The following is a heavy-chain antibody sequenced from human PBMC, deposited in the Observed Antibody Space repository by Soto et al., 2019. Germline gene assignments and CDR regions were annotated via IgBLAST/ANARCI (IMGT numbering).Heavy chain of an antibody. Sequence: QVQLVESGGGVVQPGRSLSLSCAASGFTFSSYGMHWVRQAPGKGLEWVAVIWYDGSNKYYADSVKGRFTISRDNSKNKLYLQMNSLRAEDTAVYSCAKGGRQWLVTSDFNYWGQGALVTVSS. CDR1: GFTFSSYG. J-gene: IGHJ4*02. CDR3: AKGGRQWLVTSDFNY. V-gene: IGHV3-33*06. D-gene: IGHD6-19*01. CDR2: IWYDGSNK.